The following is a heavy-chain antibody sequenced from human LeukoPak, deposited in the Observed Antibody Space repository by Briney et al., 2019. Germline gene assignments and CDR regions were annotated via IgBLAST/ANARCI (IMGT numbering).Heavy chain of an antibody. CDR1: GGSFIGSY. Sequence: SETLSLTCSVSGGSFIGSYWTWVRQSPGGTLQYIGYIYNTVDVNYSPSLRGRVTISIDMSRHQVSLRLTSVTAADTAIYYCARSRNFDSTGFNPTHYLDSWGQGALVTVAS. V-gene: IGHV4-59*01. CDR3: ARSRNFDSTGFNPTHYLDS. D-gene: IGHD3-9*01. CDR2: IYNTVDV. J-gene: IGHJ4*02.